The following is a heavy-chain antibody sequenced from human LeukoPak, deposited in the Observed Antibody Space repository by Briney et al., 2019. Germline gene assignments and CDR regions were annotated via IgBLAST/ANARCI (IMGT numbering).Heavy chain of an antibody. D-gene: IGHD2-2*01. CDR3: ARDPPVHY. J-gene: IGHJ4*02. CDR1: GFTFSSYG. Sequence: PGGSLRLSCAASGFTFSSYGMHWVRQAPGKGLEWVANIKQDGSEKYYVDSVKGRFTISRDNAKNSLYLQMNSLRAEDTAVYYCARDPPVHYWGQGTLVTVSS. CDR2: IKQDGSEK. V-gene: IGHV3-7*01.